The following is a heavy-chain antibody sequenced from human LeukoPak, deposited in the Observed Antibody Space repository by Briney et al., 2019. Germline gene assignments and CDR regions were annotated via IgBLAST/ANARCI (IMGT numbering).Heavy chain of an antibody. Sequence: SETLSLTCAVYGGSFSGYYWSWIRQPPGKGLEWIGYIYYSGSTNYNPSLKSRVTISVDTSKNQFSLKLSSVTAADTAVYYCARDSADGYYYYYGMDVWGQGTTVTVSS. V-gene: IGHV4-59*01. CDR3: ARDSADGYYYYYGMDV. J-gene: IGHJ6*02. D-gene: IGHD5-24*01. CDR2: IYYSGST. CDR1: GGSFSGYY.